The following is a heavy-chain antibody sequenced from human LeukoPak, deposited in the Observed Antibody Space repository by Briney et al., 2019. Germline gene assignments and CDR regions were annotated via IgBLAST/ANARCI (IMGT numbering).Heavy chain of an antibody. V-gene: IGHV4-39*02. J-gene: IGHJ4*02. CDR2: ISYRGTT. CDR3: ARRPLSYFDS. Sequence: SETLSLTCTVSGGSISCGNFWDWIRQPPGKGLEWIGGISYRGTTYHNPSLKSRVTISADTSRNYFSLKLSSVAAADTAVYYCARRPLSYFDSWGQGTLVTVSS. D-gene: IGHD6-6*01. CDR1: GGSISCGNF.